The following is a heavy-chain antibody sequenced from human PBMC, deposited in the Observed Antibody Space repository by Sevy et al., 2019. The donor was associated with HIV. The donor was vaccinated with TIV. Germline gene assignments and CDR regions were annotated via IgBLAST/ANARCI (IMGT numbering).Heavy chain of an antibody. CDR3: AREGCTRPHDY. Sequence: GGSLRLSCAASGFXFYDYSMSWIRQAPXKXLEWFXTLSXGXGKINYADSVKGRFTISRDNSKNSFYLQMDNLRVEDTALYYCAREGCTRPHDYWGQGTRVTVSS. CDR1: GFXFYDYS. J-gene: IGHJ4*02. D-gene: IGHD2-8*01. V-gene: IGHV3-23*01. CDR2: LSXGXGKI.